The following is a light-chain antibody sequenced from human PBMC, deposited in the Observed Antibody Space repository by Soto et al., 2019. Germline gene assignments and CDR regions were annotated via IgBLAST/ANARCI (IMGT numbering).Light chain of an antibody. Sequence: QSVLTQPPSASGTPGQRVSISCSGGSSNIGTNTVNWYQHLPGTAPKLLISRDNQRPSGVPDRFSGSKSGTSASLAISGLRSEDEADYYCATWDDSLSGWVFGGGTKLTVL. CDR1: SSNIGTNT. CDR3: ATWDDSLSGWV. J-gene: IGLJ3*02. V-gene: IGLV1-47*01. CDR2: RDN.